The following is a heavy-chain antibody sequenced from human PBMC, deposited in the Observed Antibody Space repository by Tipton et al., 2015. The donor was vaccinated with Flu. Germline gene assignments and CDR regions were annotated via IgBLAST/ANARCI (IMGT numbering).Heavy chain of an antibody. J-gene: IGHJ4*02. CDR2: IKEDGRET. CDR3: ARDRGGSYTEIDY. D-gene: IGHD1-26*01. Sequence: SLRLSCVASGFDFSDYWMTWVRQAPGKGLEWVANIKEDGRETYYADSVKGRFTISRDNAKRSLFLQMNSLRDEDTALYYCARDRGGSYTEIDYWGQGTLVTVSS. V-gene: IGHV3-7*01. CDR1: GFDFSDYW.